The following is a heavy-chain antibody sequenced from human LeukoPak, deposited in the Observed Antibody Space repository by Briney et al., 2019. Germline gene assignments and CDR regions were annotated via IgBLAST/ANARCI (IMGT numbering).Heavy chain of an antibody. CDR3: ARGEHCGGDCYPDY. V-gene: IGHV3-30-3*01. D-gene: IGHD2-21*02. J-gene: IGHJ4*02. CDR1: GFTFSSYA. CDR2: ISYDGSNK. Sequence: GRSLRLSCAASGFTFSSYAMHWVRQAPGKGLEWVAVISYDGSNKYYADSVKGRFTISRDNSKNTLYLQMNSLRAEDTAVYYCARGEHCGGDCYPDYWGQGTLVTVSS.